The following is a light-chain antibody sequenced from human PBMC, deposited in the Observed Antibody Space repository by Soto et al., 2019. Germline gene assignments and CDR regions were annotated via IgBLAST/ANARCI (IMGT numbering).Light chain of an antibody. CDR3: QQYDNWPPWT. Sequence: EIVMTQSPATLSVSPGERATLSCRAGQSVSSNLAWYQQKPGQAPRLLFYGASTRATGIPDRFSGSGSETEFTLSISSLQAEDFAVYYCQQYDNWPPWTFGQGTKVEIK. J-gene: IGKJ1*01. V-gene: IGKV3-15*01. CDR2: GAS. CDR1: QSVSSN.